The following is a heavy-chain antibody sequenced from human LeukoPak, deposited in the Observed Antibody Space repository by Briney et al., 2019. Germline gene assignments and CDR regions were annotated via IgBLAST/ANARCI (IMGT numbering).Heavy chain of an antibody. V-gene: IGHV3-7*01. J-gene: IGHJ4*02. CDR1: GFTFSSYW. Sequence: GGSLRLSCAASGFTFSSYWMSWVRQAPGKGLEWVANIKQDGSEKYYVDFVKGRFTISRDNAKNSLYLQMNSLRAEDTAVYYCAREAAAASWYFDYWGQGTLVTVSS. CDR3: AREAAAASWYFDY. CDR2: IKQDGSEK. D-gene: IGHD6-13*01.